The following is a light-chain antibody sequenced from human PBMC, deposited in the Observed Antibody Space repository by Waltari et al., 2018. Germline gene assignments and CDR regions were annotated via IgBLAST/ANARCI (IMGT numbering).Light chain of an antibody. Sequence: QSALTQPASVSGSPGQSITISCTGTSSDVGGYNYVAWFQQYPGKAPKLLIYDVTNRVSGVCNLFPGAKSGNTASLTISWLQAEDEADYYCDSYTSSVTRIFGTGTKVTVL. J-gene: IGLJ1*01. CDR3: DSYTSSVTRI. V-gene: IGLV2-14*03. CDR1: SSDVGGYNY. CDR2: DVT.